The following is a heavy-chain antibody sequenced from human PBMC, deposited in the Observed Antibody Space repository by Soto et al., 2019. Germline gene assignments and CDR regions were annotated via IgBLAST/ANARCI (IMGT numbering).Heavy chain of an antibody. J-gene: IGHJ6*02. CDR3: AKAMGSGWDYYYGMDV. D-gene: IGHD6-19*01. Sequence: QVQLVESGGGVVQPGRSLRLCCAASGFTFSSYGMHWVRQAPGKGLEWVAVISYDGSNKYYADSVKGRFTISRDNSKNTLYLQMNSLRAEDTAVYYCAKAMGSGWDYYYGMDVWGQGTTVTVSS. V-gene: IGHV3-30*18. CDR1: GFTFSSYG. CDR2: ISYDGSNK.